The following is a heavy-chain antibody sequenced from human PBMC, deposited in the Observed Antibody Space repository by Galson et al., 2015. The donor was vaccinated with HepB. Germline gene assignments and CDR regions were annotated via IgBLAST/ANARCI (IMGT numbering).Heavy chain of an antibody. CDR1: EFTVSNTY. D-gene: IGHD4-17*01. CDR3: AIVPTTVTTWFDY. CDR2: IYSGGAT. J-gene: IGHJ4*02. Sequence: LRLSCAASEFTVSNTYMNWIRQAPGKGLEWVSVIYSGGATYYADSVKGRFTISRDYSKNTLFLQMNSLRAEDTAVYYCAIVPTTVTTWFDYWGQGILVTVSS. V-gene: IGHV3-66*02.